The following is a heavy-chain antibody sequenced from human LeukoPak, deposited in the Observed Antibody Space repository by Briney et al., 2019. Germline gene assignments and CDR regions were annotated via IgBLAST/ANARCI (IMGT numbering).Heavy chain of an antibody. CDR2: IYYSGST. D-gene: IGHD2-15*01. CDR1: GVSISSGNYY. Sequence: SETLSLTCSVSGVSISSGNYYWSWIRQLPGKGLEWIGYIYYSGSTHYNPSLKSRITISVDTSKNQFSLKLSSVTAADTAVYYCARESPTGYCSGDSCYYGGLDCWGQGTLVTVSS. CDR3: ARESPTGYCSGDSCYYGGLDC. V-gene: IGHV4-30-4*01. J-gene: IGHJ4*02.